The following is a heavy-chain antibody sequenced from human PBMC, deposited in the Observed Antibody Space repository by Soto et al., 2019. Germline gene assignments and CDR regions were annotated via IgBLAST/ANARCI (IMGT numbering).Heavy chain of an antibody. CDR3: ARVWGSYQAPSGGAGFDP. J-gene: IGHJ5*02. V-gene: IGHV1-18*04. CDR1: CYSFTSNA. CDR2: ISTYSGDP. Sequence: XSVKVCFKTSCYSFTSNAITWVRQAPGQGLEWMGWISTYSGDPNYAQKFQGRVTMTTDTSTNTAYMELRNLRSDDTAVYYCARVWGSYQAPSGGAGFDPWGQGTLVTVSS. D-gene: IGHD3-16*02.